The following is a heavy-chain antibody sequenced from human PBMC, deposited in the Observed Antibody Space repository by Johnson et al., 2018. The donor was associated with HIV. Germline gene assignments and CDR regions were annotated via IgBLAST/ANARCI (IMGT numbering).Heavy chain of an antibody. J-gene: IGHJ3*02. Sequence: QVQLVESGGGLVQPGRSLRLSCAASGFTFSSYAMHWVRQAPGKGLEWVAVISYDGSNKYYADSVKGRFTISRDNSKNTLYLQMNSLRAEDTAVYYCARDCTGGVAARRRSAFDIWGQGTMVTVSS. CDR1: GFTFSSYA. CDR2: ISYDGSNK. CDR3: ARDCTGGVAARRRSAFDI. V-gene: IGHV3-30*04. D-gene: IGHD2-8*02.